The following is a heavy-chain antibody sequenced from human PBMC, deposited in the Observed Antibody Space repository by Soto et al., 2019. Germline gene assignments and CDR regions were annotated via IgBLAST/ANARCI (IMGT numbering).Heavy chain of an antibody. Sequence: GGSLRLSCAASGFTFGTYAMHWVRQAPGEGLEWVAVTSYDGIKEYYADSVKGRFTISRDNSKNTLYLQMNSLRAEDTAVYYCARPEYGDYNAFDIWGQGTMVTVSS. V-gene: IGHV3-30-3*01. CDR1: GFTFGTYA. CDR2: TSYDGIKE. D-gene: IGHD4-17*01. J-gene: IGHJ3*02. CDR3: ARPEYGDYNAFDI.